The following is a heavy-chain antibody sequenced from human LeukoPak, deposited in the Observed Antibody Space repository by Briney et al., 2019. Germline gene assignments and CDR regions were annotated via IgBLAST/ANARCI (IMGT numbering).Heavy chain of an antibody. J-gene: IGHJ3*02. CDR2: IIPIFGTA. D-gene: IGHD1-26*01. CDR1: GGTFSSYA. V-gene: IGHV1-69*01. CDR3: ARDLSAVGARGGAFDI. Sequence: ASVKFSCKASGGTFSSYAIGWVRQAPGQGLEWMGGIIPIFGTANYAQKFQGRVTITADESTSTAYMELSSLRSEDTAVYYCARDLSAVGARGGAFDIWGQGTMVTVSS.